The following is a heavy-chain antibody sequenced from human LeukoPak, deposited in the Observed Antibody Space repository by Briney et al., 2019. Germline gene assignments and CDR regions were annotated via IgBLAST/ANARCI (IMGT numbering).Heavy chain of an antibody. Sequence: SVKVSCKASGGTFSSYAISWVRQAPGQRLEWMGRIIPILGIANYAQKFQGRVTITADKSTSTAYMELSSLRSEDTAVYYCAAQIGYSGYFKYWGQGTLDTVSS. CDR2: IIPILGIA. J-gene: IGHJ4*02. CDR3: AAQIGYSGYFKY. V-gene: IGHV1-69*04. D-gene: IGHD5-12*01. CDR1: GGTFSSYA.